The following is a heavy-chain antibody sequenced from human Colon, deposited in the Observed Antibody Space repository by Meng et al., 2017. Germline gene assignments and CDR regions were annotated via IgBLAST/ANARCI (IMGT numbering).Heavy chain of an antibody. D-gene: IGHD6-19*01. Sequence: VQLQGSGPGLVRPSETLSLTCNVSGGSVSSGSHYWSWIRQPPGKGLEWIGYMFHSGTTKYNPSLKSRVSMSVDTTKNQFYLKLTSVTVADTAVFYCARLIAGWPFYFDYWGQGILVTVSS. CDR2: MFHSGTT. J-gene: IGHJ4*02. CDR1: GGSVSSGSHY. V-gene: IGHV4-61*01. CDR3: ARLIAGWPFYFDY.